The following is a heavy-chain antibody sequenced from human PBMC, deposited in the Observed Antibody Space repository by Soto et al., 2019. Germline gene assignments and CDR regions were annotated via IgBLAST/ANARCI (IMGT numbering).Heavy chain of an antibody. J-gene: IGHJ5*01. V-gene: IGHV3-33*01. Sequence: QVQLVESGGGVVQSGRSRRLSCEVSGFNFRSYGMHWVRQAPGKGPEWVASIWPDGSDKFYVDSVKGRFSISRDNSRKTLYLETNSLRVEDTAIYYCARGRLVVTPFDSWGRGTLVTVSS. D-gene: IGHD2-21*01. CDR3: ARGRLVVTPFDS. CDR1: GFNFRSYG. CDR2: IWPDGSDK.